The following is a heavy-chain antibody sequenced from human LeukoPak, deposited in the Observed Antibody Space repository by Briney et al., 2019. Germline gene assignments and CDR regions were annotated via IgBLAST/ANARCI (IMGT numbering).Heavy chain of an antibody. V-gene: IGHV3-64*01. D-gene: IGHD2-21*02. CDR2: ISSNGGST. CDR1: GFTFSSYA. Sequence: GGSLRLSCAASGFTFSSYAMHWVRQAPGKGLEYVSVISSNGGSTYYANSVKGRFTISRDNSKNTLCLQMGSLRAEDMAVYYCARGPYCGGDCYSVYYFDYWGQGTLVTVSS. J-gene: IGHJ4*02. CDR3: ARGPYCGGDCYSVYYFDY.